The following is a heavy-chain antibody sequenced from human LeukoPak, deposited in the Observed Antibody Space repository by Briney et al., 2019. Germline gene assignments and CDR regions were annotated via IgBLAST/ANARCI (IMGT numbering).Heavy chain of an antibody. CDR3: ARSLGSGSGYYRPGGYYFDY. J-gene: IGHJ4*02. CDR2: IYYSGST. Sequence: KPGGSLRLSCAASGFTVSSNYMSWVRQPPGKGLEWIGYIYYSGSTYYNPSLKSRVTISVDTSKNQFSLKLSSVTAADTAVYYCARSLGSGSGYYRPGGYYFDYWGQGTLVTVSS. CDR1: GFTVSSNY. D-gene: IGHD3-22*01. V-gene: IGHV4-59*06.